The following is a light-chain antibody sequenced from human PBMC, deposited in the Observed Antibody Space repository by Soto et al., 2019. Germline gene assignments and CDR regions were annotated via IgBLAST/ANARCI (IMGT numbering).Light chain of an antibody. Sequence: DIQMTQFPTSRPQSVGARVTITCKASQALTNYLNWYQQKPGEAPKLLIYDTTTLEEGVPTRFSGGGSGTDFTFTINGLQPEDAAIYFCQQYVNLPYTFGQGTKLEFK. V-gene: IGKV1-33*01. J-gene: IGKJ2*01. CDR1: QALTNY. CDR3: QQYVNLPYT. CDR2: DTT.